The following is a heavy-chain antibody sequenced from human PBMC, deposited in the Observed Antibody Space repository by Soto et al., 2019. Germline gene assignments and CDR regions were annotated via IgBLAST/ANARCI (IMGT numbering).Heavy chain of an antibody. CDR1: GFSVTYNY. D-gene: IGHD6-19*01. CDR3: ARGVAGTESPFDF. J-gene: IGHJ4*02. CDR2: IHTDGST. Sequence: EVQLVESGGGLIQPGGSLRLSCAASGFSVTYNYMSWVRQAPGKGLEWVSFIHTDGSTYYADSVKGRFTITRDTSKNTAFLQMNSLGAEDTAVYFCARGVAGTESPFDFWGQGNLVTVSS. V-gene: IGHV3-53*01.